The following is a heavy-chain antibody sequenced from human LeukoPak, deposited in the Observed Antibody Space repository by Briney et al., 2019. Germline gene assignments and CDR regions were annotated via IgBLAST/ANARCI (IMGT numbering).Heavy chain of an antibody. Sequence: GASVKVSCKASGGTFSSYAISWVRQAPGQGLEWMGGITPIFGTANYAQKFQGRVTITADESTTTAYMELRSLRSDDTAVYYCARFGPRGHHYYYYMDVWGKGTTVTISS. CDR3: ARFGPRGHHYYYYMDV. CDR2: ITPIFGTA. D-gene: IGHD3-16*01. CDR1: GGTFSSYA. J-gene: IGHJ6*03. V-gene: IGHV1-69*13.